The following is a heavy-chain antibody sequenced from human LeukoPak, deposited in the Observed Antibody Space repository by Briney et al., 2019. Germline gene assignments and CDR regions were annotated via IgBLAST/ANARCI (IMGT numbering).Heavy chain of an antibody. Sequence: PGGSLRLSCAAFGFTFSGYWMHWVRQAPGKGLVWVSRINSDGRDTKYADSVKGRFTISRDNAKNSLYLQMNSLRVEDTAVYYCVRADAKKTAMVDYWGRGTLVAVSS. D-gene: IGHD5-18*01. J-gene: IGHJ4*02. CDR1: GFTFSGYW. CDR2: INSDGRDT. CDR3: VRADAKKTAMVDY. V-gene: IGHV3-74*03.